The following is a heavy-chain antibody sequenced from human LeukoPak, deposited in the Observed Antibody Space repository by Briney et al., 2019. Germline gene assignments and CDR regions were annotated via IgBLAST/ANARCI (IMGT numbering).Heavy chain of an antibody. CDR2: INPSGGST. V-gene: IGHV1-46*01. J-gene: IGHJ2*01. Sequence: VASVKVSCKASGYTFTCYYMHWVRQAPGQGLEWMGIINPSGGSTSYAQKFQGRVTMTRDTSTSTVYMGLSSLRSEDTAVYYCARVGGRGCSSTSCPNWYFDLWGRGTLVTVSS. CDR1: GYTFTCYY. D-gene: IGHD2-2*01. CDR3: ARVGGRGCSSTSCPNWYFDL.